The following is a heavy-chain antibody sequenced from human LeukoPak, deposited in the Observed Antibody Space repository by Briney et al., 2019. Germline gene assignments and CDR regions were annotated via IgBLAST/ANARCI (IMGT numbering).Heavy chain of an antibody. D-gene: IGHD1-26*01. Sequence: GGSLRLSCAASGFTFSSYGMHWDRQAPGKGLEWVAVISYDGTNKYYADSVKGRFTISRDNSRNTLYLQMNSLRAEDTAVYYCARGSIVGARGEGDYWGQGTLVTVSS. CDR1: GFTFSSYG. V-gene: IGHV3-30*03. CDR2: ISYDGTNK. CDR3: ARGSIVGARGEGDY. J-gene: IGHJ4*02.